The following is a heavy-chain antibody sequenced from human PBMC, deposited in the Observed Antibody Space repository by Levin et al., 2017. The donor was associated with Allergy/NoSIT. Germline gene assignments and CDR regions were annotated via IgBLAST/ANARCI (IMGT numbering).Heavy chain of an antibody. CDR3: AGGPLRYPRDYYYYMDV. J-gene: IGHJ6*03. Sequence: NSSETLSLTCTVSGGSISSYYWSWIRQPPGKGLEWIGYIYYSGSTNYNPSLKSRVTISVDTSKNQFSLKLSSVTAADTAVYYCAGGPLRYPRDYYYYMDVWGKGTTVTVSS. V-gene: IGHV4-59*01. CDR1: GGSISSYY. CDR2: IYYSGST. D-gene: IGHD3-9*01.